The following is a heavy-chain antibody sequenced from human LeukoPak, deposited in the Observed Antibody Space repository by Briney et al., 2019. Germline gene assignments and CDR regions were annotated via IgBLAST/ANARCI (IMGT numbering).Heavy chain of an antibody. CDR3: AKVKQWLVPVGYFDY. J-gene: IGHJ4*02. CDR1: GFTFSIYG. CDR2: IQYDGTDI. D-gene: IGHD6-19*01. V-gene: IGHV3-30*02. Sequence: GGSLSLSCAASGFTFSIYGMHWVRQAQGKGREGGAFIQYDGTDIHYTDSMKGRFTISRDNAKNSLYLQMNSLRAEDTALYYCAKVKQWLVPVGYFDYWGQGTLVTVSS.